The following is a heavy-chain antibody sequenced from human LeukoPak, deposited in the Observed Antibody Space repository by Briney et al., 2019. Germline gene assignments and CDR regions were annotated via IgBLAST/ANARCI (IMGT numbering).Heavy chain of an antibody. V-gene: IGHV5-51*01. CDR1: GYSFTSYW. D-gene: IGHD2-2*01. CDR2: IHPGDSDT. J-gene: IGHJ5*02. CDR3: AKVLRGFCSNTSCPNWFDP. Sequence: GESLKISCKGYGYSFTSYWIGWVRQMPGKGLECMGIIHPGDSDTRYSPSFQGQVTISVDKSISTAYLQWTSLKASDAAIYYCAKVLRGFCSNTSCPNWFDPWGQGTLVTVSS.